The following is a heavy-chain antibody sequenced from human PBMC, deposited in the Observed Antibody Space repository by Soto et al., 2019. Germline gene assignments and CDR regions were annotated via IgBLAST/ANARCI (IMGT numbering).Heavy chain of an antibody. J-gene: IGHJ4*02. D-gene: IGHD4-17*01. CDR2: MNPDSGNT. V-gene: IGHV1-8*01. CDR1: GYTFTSYD. CDR3: ARSTNDYGDRH. Sequence: QVQLVQSGAEVKKPGDSVKVSGKASGYTFTSYDINWVRQATGQGLEWMGWMNPDSGNTGYAQKFQGRVTMTRNTSMSTAYMELSSLRSEDTAVYYCARSTNDYGDRHWGQGTLVTVSS.